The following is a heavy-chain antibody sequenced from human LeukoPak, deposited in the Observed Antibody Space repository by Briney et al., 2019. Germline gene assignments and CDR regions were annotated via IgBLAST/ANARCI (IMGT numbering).Heavy chain of an antibody. CDR1: GFTFSSYD. Sequence: PGGSLRLSCAASGFTFSSYDMSWVRQAPGKGLEWVSAISGSGGSTYYADSVKGRFTISRDNSKNMLYLQMNSLRAEDTAVYYCAKERDGYNSWGDYYYYMDVWGKGTTVTVSS. D-gene: IGHD5-24*01. CDR3: AKERDGYNSWGDYYYYMDV. V-gene: IGHV3-23*01. J-gene: IGHJ6*03. CDR2: ISGSGGST.